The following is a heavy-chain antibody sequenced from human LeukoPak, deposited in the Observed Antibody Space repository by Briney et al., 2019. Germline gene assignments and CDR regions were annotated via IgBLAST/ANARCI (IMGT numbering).Heavy chain of an antibody. V-gene: IGHV1-2*06. CDR2: INPNSGGT. CDR1: GYTFTGYY. CDR3: ASGSWTGTTRGSI. Sequence: GASVKVSCKASGYTFTGYYMHWVRQAPGQGLEWMGRINPNSGGTNYAQKLKGRVTMTRDTSISTAYMELSRLRSDDTAVYYCASGSWTGTTRGSIWGQGTMVTVSS. D-gene: IGHD1-7*01. J-gene: IGHJ3*02.